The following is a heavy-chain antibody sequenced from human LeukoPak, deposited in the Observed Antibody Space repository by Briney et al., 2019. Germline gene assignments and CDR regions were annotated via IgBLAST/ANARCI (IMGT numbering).Heavy chain of an antibody. CDR3: ARDRVPSYGVLLTGSELIWDY. CDR2: ISAYNGNT. D-gene: IGHD3-9*01. J-gene: IGHJ4*02. Sequence: GASVKVSCKASGYTFTSYGISWVRQAPGQGLEWMGWISAYNGNTNYAQKLQGRVTMTTDTSTSTAYMELRSLRSDDTAVYYCARDRVPSYGVLLTGSELIWDYWGQGTLVTVSS. CDR1: GYTFTSYG. V-gene: IGHV1-18*01.